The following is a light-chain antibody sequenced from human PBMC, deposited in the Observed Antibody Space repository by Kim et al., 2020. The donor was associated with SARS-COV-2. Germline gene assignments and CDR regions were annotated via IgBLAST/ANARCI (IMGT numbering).Light chain of an antibody. J-gene: IGLJ2*01. CDR1: SIGSKS. CDR2: YDS. Sequence: PGKTARVSCGGKSIGSKSVHWYQQKSGQAPVLVIYYDSDRPSGIPERFSGSNSGNTATLTIGRVEAGDEADYYCQVWDSSSDHRVVFGGGTQLTVL. V-gene: IGLV3-21*04. CDR3: QVWDSSSDHRVV.